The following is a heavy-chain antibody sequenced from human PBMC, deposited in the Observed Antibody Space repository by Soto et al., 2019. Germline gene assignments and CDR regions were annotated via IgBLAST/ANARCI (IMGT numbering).Heavy chain of an antibody. J-gene: IGHJ4*02. V-gene: IGHV3-73*02. Sequence: DAQVVESGGGLVQPGGSLNLSCVASGFTFRGSTIHWVRQASGKGLEWLGLISSKPNNFATVYAASVTGRFTISRDDSKNTAFLQMNSLKTEDTAVYYCTRAYENSNYYFAYWGRGTLVTVSS. CDR1: GFTFRGST. CDR2: ISSKPNNFAT. D-gene: IGHD3-22*01. CDR3: TRAYENSNYYFAY.